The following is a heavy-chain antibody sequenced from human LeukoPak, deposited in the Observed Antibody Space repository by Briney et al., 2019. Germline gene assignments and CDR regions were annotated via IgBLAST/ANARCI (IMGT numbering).Heavy chain of an antibody. V-gene: IGHV1-18*01. J-gene: IGHJ4*02. CDR3: AIGQGIAAAEFDY. D-gene: IGHD6-13*01. CDR1: GYTFTSYG. CDR2: ISVYNGNT. Sequence: ASVKVSRKASGYTFTSYGISWVGEAPGQGLERVGGISVYNGNTNYAQKLQGRVTMTTATSTSTAYMELRSLGSDNTAVYYCAIGQGIAAAEFDYWGQGTLVTVSS.